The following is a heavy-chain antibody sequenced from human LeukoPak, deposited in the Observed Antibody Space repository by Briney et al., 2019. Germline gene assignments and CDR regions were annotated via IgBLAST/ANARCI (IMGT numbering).Heavy chain of an antibody. CDR3: ARMPRYYYYMDV. CDR1: GFTFSSYS. CDR2: ISSSSIYI. D-gene: IGHD2-2*01. J-gene: IGHJ6*03. V-gene: IGHV3-21*01. Sequence: GGSLRLSCAASGFTFSSYSMNWVRQAPGKGLEWVSSISSSSIYIYYADSVKGRFTISRDNAKNSLYLQMNSLRAEDTAVYYCARMPRYYYYMDVWGKGTTVTVSS.